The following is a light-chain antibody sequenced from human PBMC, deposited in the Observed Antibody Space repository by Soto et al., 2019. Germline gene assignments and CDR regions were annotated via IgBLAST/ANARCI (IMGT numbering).Light chain of an antibody. V-gene: IGKV1-33*01. CDR1: QDISNY. CDR2: DAS. Sequence: DIQMTQSPSSLSASVGDRVTITCQASQDISNYLNWYQQKPGKAPKLLIYDASNLETGVPSRFSGSRSGTDFTFTISNLQTEDIATYYCQQYDNLPSITFGQGTRLAIK. J-gene: IGKJ5*01. CDR3: QQYDNLPSIT.